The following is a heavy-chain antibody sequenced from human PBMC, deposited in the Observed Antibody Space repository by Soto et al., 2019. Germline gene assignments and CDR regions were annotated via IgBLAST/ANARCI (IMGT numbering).Heavy chain of an antibody. Sequence: SETLSLTCTVSGGSISNYYWSWVRQPAGKGLEWIGRIYSSGGTNYSPSLKSRVTISLDTSKNQFSLHLSSVTAADTAVYYCARVGCSVTTCYTRGMDAWGQGTTVTVSS. J-gene: IGHJ6*02. CDR2: IYSSGGT. D-gene: IGHD2-2*02. CDR3: ARVGCSVTTCYTRGMDA. CDR1: GGSISNYY. V-gene: IGHV4-4*07.